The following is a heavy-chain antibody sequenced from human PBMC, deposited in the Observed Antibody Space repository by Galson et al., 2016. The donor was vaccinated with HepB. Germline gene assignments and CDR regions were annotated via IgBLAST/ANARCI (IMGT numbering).Heavy chain of an antibody. CDR1: GYTFTAEY. Sequence: SVKVSCKASGYTFTAEYLHWVRQAPGQGLEWMGWVNPNSGGAHYAPKFQGRVTMTRDTSISTGYMELSRLRSDDTAVYFCARGDGSSAWYGRSGYFNYWGQGTLVTVSS. V-gene: IGHV1-2*02. D-gene: IGHD6-19*01. CDR2: VNPNSGGA. J-gene: IGHJ4*02. CDR3: ARGDGSSAWYGRSGYFNY.